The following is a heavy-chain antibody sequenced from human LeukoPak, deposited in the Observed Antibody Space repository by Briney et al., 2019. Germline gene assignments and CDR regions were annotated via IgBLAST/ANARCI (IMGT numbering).Heavy chain of an antibody. J-gene: IGHJ5*02. CDR3: ARVNGPNSGYYYTLDL. Sequence: GGSLRLSCAASGFTFGSYAMSWVRRAPGGRLEWVTVIWFDGTEKYYAASVMGRFTISRDSSESTLYLQMNGLRTEDTAVYYCARVNGPNSGYYYTLDLWGQGTPVTVSS. D-gene: IGHD3-22*01. CDR1: GFTFGSYA. CDR2: IWFDGTEK. V-gene: IGHV3-33*08.